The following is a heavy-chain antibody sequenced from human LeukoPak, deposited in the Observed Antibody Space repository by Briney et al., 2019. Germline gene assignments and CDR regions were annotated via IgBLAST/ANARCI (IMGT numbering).Heavy chain of an antibody. CDR1: GFGFSSYS. D-gene: IGHD3-10*01. Sequence: GGSLRLSCAASGFGFSSYSMNWVRQAPGKGLEWVSAISGSGGSTYYADSVKGRFTISRDNSKNTLYLQMNSLRAEDTAVYYCAKGYYYGSGSSEGIFDYWGQGTLVTVSS. CDR2: ISGSGGST. J-gene: IGHJ4*02. V-gene: IGHV3-23*01. CDR3: AKGYYYGSGSSEGIFDY.